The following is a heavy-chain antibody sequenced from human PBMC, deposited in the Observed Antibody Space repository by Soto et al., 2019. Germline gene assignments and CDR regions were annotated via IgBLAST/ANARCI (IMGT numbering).Heavy chain of an antibody. V-gene: IGHV3-7*05. CDR1: GFTFSNYW. D-gene: IGHD3-3*02. CDR3: AAILGMDV. CDR2: IKKDGSEK. J-gene: IGHJ6*02. Sequence: EVQLVESGGGLVQPGGSLRLSCAVSGFTFSNYWMSWVRQAPGKGLEWVANIKKDGSEKYYVDSVKGRFIISRDNGKKSLYLQMNDLRAEDPAGYYCAAILGMDVWGQGTKVTVSS.